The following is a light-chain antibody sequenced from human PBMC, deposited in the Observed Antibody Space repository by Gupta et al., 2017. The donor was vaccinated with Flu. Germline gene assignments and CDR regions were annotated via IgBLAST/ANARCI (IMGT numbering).Light chain of an antibody. CDR1: QSISSW. V-gene: IGKV1-5*03. CDR3: QQYNSYSKT. CDR2: KAS. J-gene: IGKJ1*01. Sequence: PSTLSASVGDRVTITCRASQSISSWLAWYQQKPGKAPKLLIYKASSLESGVPSRFSGSGSGTEFTLTISSLQPDDFATYYCQQYNSYSKTFGQGTKVEIK.